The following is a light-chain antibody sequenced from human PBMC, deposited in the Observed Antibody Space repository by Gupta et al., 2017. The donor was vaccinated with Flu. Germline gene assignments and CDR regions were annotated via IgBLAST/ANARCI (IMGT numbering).Light chain of an antibody. V-gene: IGLV1-40*01. CDR3: QSSDDSLHGLV. Sequence: SSSDIGAGYDVHWYQQLPGKAPTLLLYGNTNRPSGVPARFSGSKSATSASLAVTGLQAEDEAESSCQSSDDSLHGLVFGGGTKLTVL. CDR1: SSDIGAGYD. J-gene: IGLJ3*02. CDR2: GNT.